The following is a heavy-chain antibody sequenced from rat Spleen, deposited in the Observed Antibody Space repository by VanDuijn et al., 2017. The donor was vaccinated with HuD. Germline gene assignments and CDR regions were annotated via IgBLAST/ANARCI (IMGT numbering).Heavy chain of an antibody. CDR3: AGHGFDY. CDR2: ISYGDISGHSGT. J-gene: IGHJ2*01. V-gene: IGHV5-29*01. CDR1: GFTFNDYG. Sequence: EVQLVESGGGLVQPGRSLKLSCAASGFTFNDYGMAWVRQAPTKGLEWVATISYGDISGHSGTYYRDSVKGRFTISRDNGKSTVGLQMDSLRSEETATYYCAGHGFDYWDQGVMVTVSS.